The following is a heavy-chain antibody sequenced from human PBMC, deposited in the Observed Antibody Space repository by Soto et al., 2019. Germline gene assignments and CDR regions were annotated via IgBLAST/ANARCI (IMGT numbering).Heavy chain of an antibody. CDR3: ARGTWSGYYSAGGSDY. CDR1: GYTFTGYY. V-gene: IGHV1-2*04. D-gene: IGHD3-3*01. CDR2: INPNSGGT. Sequence: ASVKVSCKASGYTFTGYYMHWVRQAPGQGLEWMGWINPNSGGTNYAQKFQGWVTMTRDTSISTAYMELSRLRSDDTAVYYCARGTWSGYYSAGGSDYWGQGTLVTVSS. J-gene: IGHJ4*02.